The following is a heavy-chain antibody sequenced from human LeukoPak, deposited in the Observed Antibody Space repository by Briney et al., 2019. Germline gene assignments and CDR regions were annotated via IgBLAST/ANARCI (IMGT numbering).Heavy chain of an antibody. D-gene: IGHD6-19*01. CDR3: AKPLEQWLVGSFRKRYYYYGLDV. CDR1: GFTFSSYA. CDR2: ISGSGGST. J-gene: IGHJ6*02. V-gene: IGHV3-23*01. Sequence: GGSLRLSCAASGFTFSSYAMSWVRQAPGKGLEWVSAISGSGGSTYYADSVKGRFTISRDNSKNTLYLQMNSPRAEETAVYYCAKPLEQWLVGSFRKRYYYYGLDVWGQGTTVTVSS.